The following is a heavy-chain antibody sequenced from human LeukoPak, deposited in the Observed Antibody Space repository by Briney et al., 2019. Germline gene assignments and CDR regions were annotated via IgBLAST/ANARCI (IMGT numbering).Heavy chain of an antibody. CDR2: ISPSGGST. D-gene: IGHD3-22*01. CDR1: GYTFTSYY. Sequence: ASVKVSCKASGYTFTSYYMHWVRQAPGQGLEWMGIISPSGGSTSYAQKFQGRVTMTRDTSTSTVYMELSSLRSEDTAVYYCARDERYYYDSSGYRPWFDPWGQGTLVTVSS. CDR3: ARDERYYYDSSGYRPWFDP. V-gene: IGHV1-46*01. J-gene: IGHJ5*02.